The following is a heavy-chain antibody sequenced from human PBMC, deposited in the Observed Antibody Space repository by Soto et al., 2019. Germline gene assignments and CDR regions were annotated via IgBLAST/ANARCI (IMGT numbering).Heavy chain of an antibody. V-gene: IGHV3-48*03. CDR2: ITSRGGSM. CDR1: GFMFSGYE. D-gene: IGHD5-12*01. Sequence: EVQLVESGGGLVQPGGSLRLSCAASGFMFSGYEMNWVRLAPGRGPEWVAHITSRGGSMYTDSVRGRFTISRDNARNSLYLQMISLRAEDTAVYYCVKEKSVMYSGYDAFDIWGQGTMVTVS. J-gene: IGHJ3*02. CDR3: VKEKSVMYSGYDAFDI.